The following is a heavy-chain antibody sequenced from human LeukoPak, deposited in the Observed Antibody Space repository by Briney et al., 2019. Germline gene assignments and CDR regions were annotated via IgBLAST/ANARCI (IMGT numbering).Heavy chain of an antibody. Sequence: GASVKVSCKASGYTFTSYGISWVRQAPGQGLEWMGWISVHNGNTNYAQKLQSRVTMTTDTSTSTAYMDLRSLGSDDTAVYYCARLEFAGTHYFDYWGQGTLVTVSS. CDR1: GYTFTSYG. D-gene: IGHD1-1*01. CDR3: ARLEFAGTHYFDY. V-gene: IGHV1-18*01. J-gene: IGHJ4*02. CDR2: ISVHNGNT.